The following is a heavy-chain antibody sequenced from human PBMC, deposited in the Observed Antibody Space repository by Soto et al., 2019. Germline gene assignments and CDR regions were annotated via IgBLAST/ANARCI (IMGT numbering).Heavy chain of an antibody. D-gene: IGHD3-22*01. Sequence: QVQLVQSGAEVKRPGSSVKLSCKASGGTFTYYGISWVRQAPGQGLEWMGGIIPVIGPATYTQKFQGRFTITADVSTSTAYMELSSLGSVDTALSYCARDLGTTIAGPPRRETYGWLDPWGQGPLVTVSS. J-gene: IGHJ5*02. V-gene: IGHV1-69*01. CDR3: ARDLGTTIAGPPRRETYGWLDP. CDR1: GGTFTYYG. CDR2: IIPVIGPA.